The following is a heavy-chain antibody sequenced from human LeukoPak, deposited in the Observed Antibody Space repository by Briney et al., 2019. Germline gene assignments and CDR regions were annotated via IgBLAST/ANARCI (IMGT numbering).Heavy chain of an antibody. D-gene: IGHD4-17*01. Sequence: GASVKVSCKASGYTFTSYYMHWVRQAPGQGLEWMGIINPSGGSTSYAQKFQGRVTMTRDTSTSTVYMELSSLRSEDTAVYYCARDLFMRRVHGPFTVTTGALDAFDIWGQGTMVTVSS. CDR3: ARDLFMRRVHGPFTVTTGALDAFDI. CDR1: GYTFTSYY. CDR2: INPSGGST. J-gene: IGHJ3*02. V-gene: IGHV1-46*01.